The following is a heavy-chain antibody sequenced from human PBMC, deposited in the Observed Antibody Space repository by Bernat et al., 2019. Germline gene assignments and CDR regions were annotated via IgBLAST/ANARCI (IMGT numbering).Heavy chain of an antibody. CDR2: IYYSGST. J-gene: IGHJ4*02. Sequence: QVQLQESGPGLVKPSETLSLTCTVSGGSVSSGSYYWSWIRQPPGKGLEWIGYIYYSGSTNYNPSLKSRVTISVDTSKNQFSLKLSSVTAADTAVYYCARGVVATTNDYWGQGTLVTVSS. D-gene: IGHD2-15*01. CDR3: ARGVVATTNDY. CDR1: GGSVSSGSYY. V-gene: IGHV4-61*01.